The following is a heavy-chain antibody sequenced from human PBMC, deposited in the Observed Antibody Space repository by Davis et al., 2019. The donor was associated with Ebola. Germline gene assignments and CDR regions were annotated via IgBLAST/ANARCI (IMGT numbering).Heavy chain of an antibody. J-gene: IGHJ4*02. V-gene: IGHV3-23*01. CDR1: GFTFSSYA. D-gene: IGHD3-16*01. Sequence: GESLKISCAASGFTFSSYAMSWVRQAPGKGLEWVSAISGSGGSTYYADSVKGRFTISRDNSKNTLYLQMNSLRAEDTAVYYCAKGDSRFREYYFDYWGQGTLVTVSS. CDR3: AKGDSRFREYYFDY. CDR2: ISGSGGST.